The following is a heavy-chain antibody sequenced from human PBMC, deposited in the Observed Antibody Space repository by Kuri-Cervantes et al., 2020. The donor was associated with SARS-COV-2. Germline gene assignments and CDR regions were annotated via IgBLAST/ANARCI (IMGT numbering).Heavy chain of an antibody. V-gene: IGHV3-48*01. D-gene: IGHD4-11*01. CDR3: ARDLLWGDRSVYSNYRAGSFDY. J-gene: IGHJ4*02. CDR1: GFIFSSHS. CDR2: ISSSSSTI. Sequence: GGSLRLSCAASGFIFSSHSMNWVRQAPGKGLEWVSYISSSSSTIYYADSVKGRFTISRDNAKNSLYLQMNSLRAENTAVYYCARDLLWGDRSVYSNYRAGSFDYWGQGTLVTVSS.